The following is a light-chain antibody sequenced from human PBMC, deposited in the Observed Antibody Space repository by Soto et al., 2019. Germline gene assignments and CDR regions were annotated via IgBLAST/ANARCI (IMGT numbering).Light chain of an antibody. CDR1: QSLLDSNGYDS. CDR3: MQALQTPPT. V-gene: IGKV2-28*01. Sequence: DFVLTQSPLSLPVTPGEPASISCRSSQSLLDSNGYDSLDWYLQKPGQSPQLLIYLGSNRASGVPARFSGSGSGTDFTLKISRVEADDVGVYYCMQALQTPPTFGQGTKVEIK. J-gene: IGKJ1*01. CDR2: LGS.